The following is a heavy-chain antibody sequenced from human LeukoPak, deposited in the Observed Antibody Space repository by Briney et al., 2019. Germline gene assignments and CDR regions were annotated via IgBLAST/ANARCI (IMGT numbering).Heavy chain of an antibody. D-gene: IGHD3-10*01. CDR1: GYTFTSYA. CDR3: ARDGLLLWFGEFPDGMDV. J-gene: IGHJ6*02. CDR2: INTNTGNP. V-gene: IGHV7-4-1*02. Sequence: ASVKVSCKASGYTFTSYAMNWVRQAPGQGLEWMGWINTNTGNPTYAQGFTGRFVFSLDTSVSTAYLQFSSLKAEDTAVYYCARDGLLLWFGEFPDGMDVWGQGTTVTVSS.